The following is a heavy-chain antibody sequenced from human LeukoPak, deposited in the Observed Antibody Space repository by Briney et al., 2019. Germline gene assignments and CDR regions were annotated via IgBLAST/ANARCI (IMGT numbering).Heavy chain of an antibody. CDR3: ARDYDILTGYYSFDY. Sequence: GASVKVSCKASGYTFTGYYMHWVRQAPGQGLEWMGWINPNSGGTNYAQKFQGRVTMTRDTSISTAYMELSRLRPDDTAVYYCARDYDILTGYYSFDYWGQGTLVTVSS. J-gene: IGHJ4*02. D-gene: IGHD3-9*01. CDR2: INPNSGGT. CDR1: GYTFTGYY. V-gene: IGHV1-2*02.